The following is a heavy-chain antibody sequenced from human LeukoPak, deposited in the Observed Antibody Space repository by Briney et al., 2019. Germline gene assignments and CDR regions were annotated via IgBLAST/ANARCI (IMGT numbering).Heavy chain of an antibody. CDR2: LSPGTGGT. CDR1: GYTFTSYD. J-gene: IGHJ4*02. V-gene: IGHV1-2*02. D-gene: IGHD4-23*01. CDR3: ARNYGRTSRYFDY. Sequence: ASVKVSCKASGYTFTSYDINWVRQAPGQGLEWMGWLSPGTGGTNYAQNFQGRVTMTRDTSISTAYLELSNLASDDTALYYCARNYGRTSRYFDYWGQGTLVTVSS.